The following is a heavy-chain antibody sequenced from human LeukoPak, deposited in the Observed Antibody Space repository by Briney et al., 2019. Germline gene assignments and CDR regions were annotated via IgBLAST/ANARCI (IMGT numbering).Heavy chain of an antibody. Sequence: GGSLRLSCAASGFTFSTYGMHWVRQAPGKGLEWVAFIRYDGSNKYYADSVKGRFTISRDNSKNTLYLQMNSLRAEDTAVYYCARGLPSYYDFWSGYWDNWFDPWGQGTLVTVSS. D-gene: IGHD3-3*01. CDR3: ARGLPSYYDFWSGYWDNWFDP. V-gene: IGHV3-30*02. J-gene: IGHJ5*02. CDR1: GFTFSTYG. CDR2: IRYDGSNK.